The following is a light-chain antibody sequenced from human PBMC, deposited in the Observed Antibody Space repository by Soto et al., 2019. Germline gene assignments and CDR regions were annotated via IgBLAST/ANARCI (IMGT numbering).Light chain of an antibody. CDR3: LEDYNYHAWQ. CDR1: HGIRDA. CDR2: SAS. J-gene: IGKJ1*01. Sequence: MTQWPCSLSASVGYRVTMTFLASHGIRDALCLYQQKPGKVPKRLIYSASSLQSGVPSRFSGSGSETEFTLKISRLQPEDFANYSSLEDYNYHAWQFAQGTXVEIK. V-gene: IGKV1-6*02.